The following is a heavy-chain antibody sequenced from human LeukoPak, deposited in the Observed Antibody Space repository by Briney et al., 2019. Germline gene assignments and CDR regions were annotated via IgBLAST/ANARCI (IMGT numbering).Heavy chain of an antibody. D-gene: IGHD5-12*01. CDR3: ARDARVATYNY. J-gene: IGHJ4*02. CDR1: GFTFSSYS. CDR2: ISSSSSYI. V-gene: IGHV3-21*01. Sequence: GSLRLSCAASGFTFSSYSVNWVRQAPGKGLEWVSSISSSSSYIYYADSVKGRFTISRDNAENSLYLQMNSLRAEDTAVYYCARDARVATYNYWGQGTLVTVSS.